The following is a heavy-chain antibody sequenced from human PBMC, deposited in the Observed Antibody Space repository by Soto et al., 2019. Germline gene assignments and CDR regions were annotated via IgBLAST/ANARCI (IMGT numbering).Heavy chain of an antibody. V-gene: IGHV5-51*01. CDR1: GFTFTSYW. D-gene: IGHD4-4*01. CDR3: ARSKNDGFDI. J-gene: IGHJ3*02. CDR2: IYPADSDT. Sequence: GESLKISCKGSGFTFTSYWIGWVRQMPGKGLEWMGIIYPADSDTRYSPSFEGQAIISADKSMSTAYLQWSSLKASDTAMYYCARSKNDGFDIWGQGTMVTVSS.